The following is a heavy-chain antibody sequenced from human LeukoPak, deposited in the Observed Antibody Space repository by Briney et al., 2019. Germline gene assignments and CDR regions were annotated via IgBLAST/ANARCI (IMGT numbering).Heavy chain of an antibody. Sequence: SETLSLTCTVSGDSISSYYWSWIRQPAGKGLEWIGRIYTSGIISGNTNYNPSLKSRVTMSADTSKNQVSLRLSSVTAADTAVYYCARDRYYYDSSAYYSAFDTWGQGTMVTVSS. CDR1: GDSISSYY. D-gene: IGHD3-22*01. CDR3: ARDRYYYDSSAYYSAFDT. CDR2: IYTSGIISGNT. J-gene: IGHJ3*02. V-gene: IGHV4-4*07.